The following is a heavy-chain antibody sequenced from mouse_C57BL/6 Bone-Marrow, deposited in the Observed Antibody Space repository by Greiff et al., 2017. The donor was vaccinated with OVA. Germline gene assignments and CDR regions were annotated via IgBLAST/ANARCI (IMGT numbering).Heavy chain of an antibody. CDR1: GFTFSDYG. V-gene: IGHV5-17*01. CDR3: ARSGITTVVRYFDV. D-gene: IGHD1-1*01. Sequence: DVQLVESGGGLVKPGGSLKLSCAASGFTFSDYGMHWVRQAPEKGLEWVAYISSGSSTIYYADTVKGRFTISRDNAKNTLFLQMTSLRSEDTAMYYCARSGITTVVRYFDVWGTGTTVTVSS. CDR2: ISSGSSTI. J-gene: IGHJ1*03.